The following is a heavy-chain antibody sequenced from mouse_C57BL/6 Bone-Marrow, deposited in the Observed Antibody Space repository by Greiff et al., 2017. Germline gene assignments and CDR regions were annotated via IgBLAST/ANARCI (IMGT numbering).Heavy chain of an antibody. CDR2: INPSSGYT. D-gene: IGHD2-5*01. CDR1: GYTFTSYW. J-gene: IGHJ4*01. V-gene: IGHV1-7*01. CDR3: ASSYYSNYGGAMDY. Sequence: QVQLQQSGAELAKPGASVKLSCKASGYTFTSYWMHWVKQRPGQGLEWIGYINPSSGYTTYNQKFKDKATLTADKSSSTAYMQLSSLTYEDSAVYYCASSYYSNYGGAMDYWGQGTSVTVSS.